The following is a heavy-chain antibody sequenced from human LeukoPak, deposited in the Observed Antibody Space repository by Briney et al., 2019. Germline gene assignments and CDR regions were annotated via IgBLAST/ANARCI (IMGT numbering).Heavy chain of an antibody. D-gene: IGHD2-21*02. V-gene: IGHV3-48*03. CDR3: ARELLLCGGDCNDY. CDR2: IDGGGGSI. CDR1: GFTFSDFE. J-gene: IGHJ4*02. Sequence: GGSLRLSCAASGFTFSDFEMNWVRQVPGKGLEWVSHIDGGGGSIFYADSVKGRFTVSRDNAKNSLYLQMNSLRVEDTAIYYCARELLLCGGDCNDYWGQGTLVTVSS.